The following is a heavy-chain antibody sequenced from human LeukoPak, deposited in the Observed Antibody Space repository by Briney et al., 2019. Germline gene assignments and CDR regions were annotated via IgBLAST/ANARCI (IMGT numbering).Heavy chain of an antibody. CDR1: GFTFSSYS. CDR3: ARVYCSSTSCYNGEYYFDY. V-gene: IGHV3-48*01. D-gene: IGHD2-2*02. CDR2: ISSSSSSTI. Sequence: GGSLRLSCAASGFTFSSYSMNWVRQAPGKGLEWVSYISSSSSSTIYYADSVKGRFTISRDNAKNSLYLQMNSLRAEDTAVYYCARVYCSSTSCYNGEYYFDYWGQGTLVTVSS. J-gene: IGHJ4*02.